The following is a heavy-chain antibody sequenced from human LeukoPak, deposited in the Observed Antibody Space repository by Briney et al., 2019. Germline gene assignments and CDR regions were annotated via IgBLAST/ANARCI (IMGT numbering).Heavy chain of an antibody. J-gene: IGHJ4*02. Sequence: PSETLSLTCTVSGGSISSYYWGWIRQPPGKGLEWIGEINHSGSTNYNPSLKSRVTISVDTSKNQFSLKLSSVTAADTAVYYCARGRTIDYWGQGTLVTVSS. CDR2: INHSGST. CDR1: GGSISSYY. CDR3: ARGRTIDY. V-gene: IGHV4-34*01.